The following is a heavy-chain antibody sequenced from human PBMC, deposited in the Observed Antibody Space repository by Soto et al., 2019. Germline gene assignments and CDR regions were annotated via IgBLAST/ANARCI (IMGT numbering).Heavy chain of an antibody. CDR1: GFTFSGYG. Sequence: QVHLVESGGVVVQPGRSLRLSCVASGFTFSGYGMHWVRQAPRKGLEWVAVIWYDGSKEYYADSVKGRFTISRDNSKKTLFLQMNSLRADDTAVYYCASAGHAAYEPWGTDYWGQGTLVTVSS. D-gene: IGHD3-16*01. V-gene: IGHV3-33*01. CDR2: IWYDGSKE. CDR3: ASAGHAAYEPWGTDY. J-gene: IGHJ4*02.